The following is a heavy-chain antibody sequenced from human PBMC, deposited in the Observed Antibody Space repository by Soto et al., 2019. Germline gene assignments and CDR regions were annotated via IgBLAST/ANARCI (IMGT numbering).Heavy chain of an antibody. CDR2: ISSSSSYI. J-gene: IGHJ3*02. Sequence: GGSLRLSCAASGFTFSSYSMNWVRQAPGKGLEWVSPISSSSSYIYYADSVKGRFTISRDNAKNSLYLQMNSLRAEDTAVYYCARDLILREVPPGAFDIWGQGTMVTVSS. V-gene: IGHV3-21*01. CDR1: GFTFSSYS. CDR3: ARDLILREVPPGAFDI. D-gene: IGHD1-1*01.